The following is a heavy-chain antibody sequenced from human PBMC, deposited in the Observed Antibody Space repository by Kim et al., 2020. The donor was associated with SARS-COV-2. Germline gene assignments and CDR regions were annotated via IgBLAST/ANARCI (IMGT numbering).Heavy chain of an antibody. CDR3: ARSMDTAMVISTLGY. J-gene: IGHJ4*02. CDR2: IIPIFGTA. D-gene: IGHD5-18*01. Sequence: SVKVSCKASGGTFSSYAISWVRQAPGQGLEWMGGIIPIFGTANYAQKFQGRVTITADESTSTAYMELSSLRSEDTAVYYCARSMDTAMVISTLGYWGQGTLVTVSS. V-gene: IGHV1-69*13. CDR1: GGTFSSYA.